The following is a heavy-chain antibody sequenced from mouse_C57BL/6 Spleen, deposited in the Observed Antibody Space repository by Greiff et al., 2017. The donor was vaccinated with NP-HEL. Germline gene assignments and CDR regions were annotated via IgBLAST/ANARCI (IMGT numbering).Heavy chain of an antibody. CDR1: GFSLTSYG. CDR2: IWSGGST. CDR3: ARGRPFDY. V-gene: IGHV2-2*01. D-gene: IGHD2-12*01. J-gene: IGHJ2*01. Sequence: QVQLKQSGPGLVQPSQSLSITCTVSGFSLTSYGVHWVRQSPGKGLEWLGVIWSGGSTDYNAAFISRLSISKDNSKSQVFFKMNSLQADDTAIYYCARGRPFDYWGQGTTLTVSS.